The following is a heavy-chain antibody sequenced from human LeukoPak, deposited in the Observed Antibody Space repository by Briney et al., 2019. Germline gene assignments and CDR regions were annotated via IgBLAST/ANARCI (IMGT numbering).Heavy chain of an antibody. Sequence: SETLSLTCTVSGYSISSGYYWGWIRQPPGKGLEWIGSIYHSGSTYYNPSLKSRVTISVDTSKNQFSLKLSSVTAADTAVYYCARDTRGIAMVIDYWGQGTLVTVSS. J-gene: IGHJ4*02. CDR2: IYHSGST. D-gene: IGHD6-19*01. CDR1: GYSISSGYY. CDR3: ARDTRGIAMVIDY. V-gene: IGHV4-38-2*02.